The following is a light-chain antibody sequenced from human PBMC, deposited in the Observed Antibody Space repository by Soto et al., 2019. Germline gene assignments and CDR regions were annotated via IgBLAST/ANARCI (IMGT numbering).Light chain of an antibody. V-gene: IGKV3-20*01. Sequence: EIVLTQSPGTLSLSPGERATLSCRASQSVSSSYLAWYQQTPGQAPRLLIYGASSRATGIPDRFSGSGSGTDFTLTISRLEPEDFAVYYWQQYGSSPLYTFGKGTKLEIK. CDR3: QQYGSSPLYT. CDR1: QSVSSSY. CDR2: GAS. J-gene: IGKJ2*01.